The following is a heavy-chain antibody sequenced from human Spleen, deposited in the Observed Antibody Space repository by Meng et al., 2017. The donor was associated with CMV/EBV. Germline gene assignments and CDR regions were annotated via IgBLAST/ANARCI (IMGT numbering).Heavy chain of an antibody. CDR2: IYYSGTT. CDR3: ARSPGYSFDY. CDR1: NSSISSGGYY. D-gene: IGHD2-15*01. J-gene: IGHJ4*02. V-gene: IGHV4-31*03. Sequence: TSTVSNSSISSGGYYWTWIRQYPGQGLEWIGYIYYSGTTYYNPSLKSRLTISVDTSKNQFSLKVSPVTAADTAVYYCARSPGYSFDYWGRGNLVTVSS.